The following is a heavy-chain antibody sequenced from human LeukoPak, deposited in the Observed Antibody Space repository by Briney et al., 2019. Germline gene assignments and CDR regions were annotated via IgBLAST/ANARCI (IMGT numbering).Heavy chain of an antibody. CDR2: ISSSSSYI. V-gene: IGHV3-21*01. J-gene: IGHJ5*02. CDR1: GFTFSSYS. Sequence: PGGSLRLSCAASGFTFSSYSMNWVRQAPGKGLEWVSSISSSSSYIYYADSVKGRFTISRDNAKNSLYLQMNSLRAEDTAVYYCARGPQAYNWFDPWGQGTLVTVSS. CDR3: ARGPQAYNWFDP.